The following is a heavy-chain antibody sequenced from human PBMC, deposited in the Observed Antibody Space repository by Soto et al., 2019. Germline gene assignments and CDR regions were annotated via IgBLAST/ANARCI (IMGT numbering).Heavy chain of an antibody. CDR2: IYYSGST. V-gene: IGHV4-30-4*01. Sequence: TLSLTCTVSGGSISSGDYYWSWIRQPPGKGLEWIGYIYYSGSTYYNPSLKSRVTISVDTSKNQFSLKLSSVTAADTAVYYCARGSPYDSSDLDAFDIWGQGTMVTVSS. J-gene: IGHJ3*02. CDR1: GGSISSGDYY. CDR3: ARGSPYDSSDLDAFDI. D-gene: IGHD3-22*01.